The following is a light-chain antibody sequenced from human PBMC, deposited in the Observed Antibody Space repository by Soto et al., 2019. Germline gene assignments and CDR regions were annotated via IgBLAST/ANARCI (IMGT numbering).Light chain of an antibody. CDR1: QSVSSN. CDR2: GAS. V-gene: IGKV3-15*01. Sequence: EIVLTQSPATLSVSPGERATLSCLASQSVSSNLAWYQQKPGQAPRLLIYGASTRATGIPARFSGSGSGTDFTLTISSLEPEDFAVYYCQQYDGYSRTFGQGTKVDI. J-gene: IGKJ1*01. CDR3: QQYDGYSRT.